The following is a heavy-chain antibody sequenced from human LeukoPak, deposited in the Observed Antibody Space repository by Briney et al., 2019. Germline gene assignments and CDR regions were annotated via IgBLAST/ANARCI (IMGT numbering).Heavy chain of an antibody. V-gene: IGHV4-30-2*01. D-gene: IGHD6-6*01. Sequence: SETLSLTCTVSGGSISSGGYYWSWIRQPPGKGLEWIGYIYHSGSAYYNPSLKSRVTISVDRSKNQFSLKLSSVTAADTAVYYCARGFVAARTFDYWGQGTLVTVSS. CDR1: GGSISSGGYY. CDR3: ARGFVAARTFDY. CDR2: IYHSGSA. J-gene: IGHJ4*02.